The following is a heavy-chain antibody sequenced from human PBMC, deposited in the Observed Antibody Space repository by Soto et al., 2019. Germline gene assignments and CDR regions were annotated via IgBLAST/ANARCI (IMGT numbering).Heavy chain of an antibody. CDR3: ARDDTRAFDI. D-gene: IGHD2-2*02. Sequence: WISQAPGKGLVWVSRINSDGSDTNYADSVKGRFTISRDNAKNSLYLQMNSLRAEDTAVYYCARDDTRAFDIWGQGTMVSVSS. CDR2: INSDGSDT. V-gene: IGHV3-74*01. J-gene: IGHJ3*02.